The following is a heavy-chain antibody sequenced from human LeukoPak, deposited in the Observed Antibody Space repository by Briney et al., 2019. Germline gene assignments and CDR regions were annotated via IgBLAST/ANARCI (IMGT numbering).Heavy chain of an antibody. Sequence: GGSLRLSCAASGFTFRGYEMNWVRQAPGKGLEWVSYISSSGNTIYYADSVKGRFTISRDNAKNSLFLQMNSLRAEDTVVYYCARLVAITQAFDPWGQGTLVTVSS. J-gene: IGHJ5*02. CDR2: ISSSGNTI. V-gene: IGHV3-48*03. CDR3: ARLVAITQAFDP. D-gene: IGHD5-24*01. CDR1: GFTFRGYE.